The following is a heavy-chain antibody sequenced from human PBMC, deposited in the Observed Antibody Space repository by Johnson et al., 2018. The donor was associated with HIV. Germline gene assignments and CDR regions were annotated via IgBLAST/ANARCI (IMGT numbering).Heavy chain of an antibody. CDR3: ATDLFSLILEDDAFDT. CDR1: GFTFSSYA. CDR2: ISYDGSNK. J-gene: IGHJ3*02. Sequence: QVQLVESGGGVVQPGRSLRLSCAASGFTFSSYAMHWVRQAPGKGLEWVAVISYDGSNKYYADSVKGRFTISRDNSKNTLYLQMNSLKIEDTAVYYCATDLFSLILEDDAFDTWGQGTMVTVSS. V-gene: IGHV3-30-3*01.